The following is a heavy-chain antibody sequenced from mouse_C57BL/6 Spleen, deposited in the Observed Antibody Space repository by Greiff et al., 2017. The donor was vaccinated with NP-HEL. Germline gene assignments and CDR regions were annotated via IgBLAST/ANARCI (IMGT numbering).Heavy chain of an antibody. Sequence: EVKLVESVAELVRPGASVKLSCTASGFNIKNTYMHWVKQRPEQGLEWIGRIDPANGNTKYAPKFQGKATITADTSSNTAYLQLSSLTSEDTAIYYCARYYGSSLYYAMDYWGQGTSVTVSS. CDR2: IDPANGNT. V-gene: IGHV14-3*01. J-gene: IGHJ4*01. CDR1: GFNIKNTY. D-gene: IGHD1-1*01. CDR3: ARYYGSSLYYAMDY.